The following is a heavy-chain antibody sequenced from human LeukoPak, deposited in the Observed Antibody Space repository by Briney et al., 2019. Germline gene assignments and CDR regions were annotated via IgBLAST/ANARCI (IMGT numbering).Heavy chain of an antibody. V-gene: IGHV4-30-4*01. Sequence: PSETLSLTCTVSGGSISSGDYYWSWIRQPPGKGLEWIGYIYYSGSTYYNPSLKSRVTISVDTSKNQFSLKLSSVTAADTAVYYCARGPRGSSQLFDYWGQGTLVTVSS. CDR1: GGSISSGDYY. CDR2: IYYSGST. J-gene: IGHJ4*02. CDR3: ARGPRGSSQLFDY. D-gene: IGHD1-26*01.